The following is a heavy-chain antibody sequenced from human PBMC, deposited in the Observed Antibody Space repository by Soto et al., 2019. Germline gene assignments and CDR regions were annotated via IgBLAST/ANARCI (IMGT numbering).Heavy chain of an antibody. CDR3: ARARGPDCSGGSCSIDY. CDR2: INPNSGGT. V-gene: IGHV1-2*04. CDR1: GYTFTGYY. J-gene: IGHJ4*02. Sequence: QVQLVQSGAEVKKPGASVKVSCKASGYTFTGYYMHWVRQAPGQGLEWMGWINPNSGGTNYAQKFQGWVTMTRDTSLSTAYMELSRLRSDDTAVYYCARARGPDCSGGSCSIDYWGQGTLVTVSS. D-gene: IGHD2-15*01.